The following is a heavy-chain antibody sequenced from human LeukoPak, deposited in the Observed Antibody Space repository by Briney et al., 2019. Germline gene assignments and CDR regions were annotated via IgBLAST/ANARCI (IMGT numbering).Heavy chain of an antibody. V-gene: IGHV3-7*01. CDR1: GFTVSLFW. D-gene: IGHD2-15*01. Sequence: GGSLRLSCAASGFTVSLFWMSWVRQAPGKGLGWVAYIMKTGSKTYYVDSVKGRFTITRDNIRTSLFLQMYSLRAEDTAVYFCAREDGYCSGGNCYSYFDSWGQGTLVTVSS. J-gene: IGHJ4*02. CDR2: IMKTGSKT. CDR3: AREDGYCSGGNCYSYFDS.